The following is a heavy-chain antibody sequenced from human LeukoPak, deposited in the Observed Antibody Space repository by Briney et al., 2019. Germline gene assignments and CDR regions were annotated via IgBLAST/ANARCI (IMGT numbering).Heavy chain of an antibody. J-gene: IGHJ5*02. D-gene: IGHD2-2*01. CDR1: GFTFSSYA. CDR3: AKDRDIVAVPAAHNWFDP. CDR2: ISGSGGST. Sequence: GGSLRLSCAASGFTFSSYAMSWVRQAPGKGLEWVSAISGSGGSTYYADSVKGRFTISRDNSKNTVYLQMNSLRAEDTAVYYCAKDRDIVAVPAAHNWFDPWGQGTLVTVSS. V-gene: IGHV3-23*01.